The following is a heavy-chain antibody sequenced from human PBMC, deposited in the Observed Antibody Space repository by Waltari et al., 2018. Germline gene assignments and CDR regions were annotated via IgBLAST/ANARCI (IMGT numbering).Heavy chain of an antibody. CDR1: GFTFSSYA. CDR2: IYSGGSST. V-gene: IGHV3-23*03. Sequence: EVQLLESGGGLVQPGGSLRLSCAASGFTFSSYAMSWVRQAPGKGLEWVSVIYSGGSSTYYADSVKGRFTISRDNSKNTLYLQMNSLRAEDTAVYYCAKASGVRDGDCLFDYWGQGTLVTVSS. D-gene: IGHD2-21*02. J-gene: IGHJ4*02. CDR3: AKASGVRDGDCLFDY.